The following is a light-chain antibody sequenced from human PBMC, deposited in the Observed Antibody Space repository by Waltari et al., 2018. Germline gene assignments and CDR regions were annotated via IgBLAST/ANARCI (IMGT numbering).Light chain of an antibody. CDR3: QQYGSSPET. CDR1: QSVSNSF. Sequence: DIVLTLSPGTLPLSPADRATVSCRSSQSVSNSFLAWYQQKPGQAPRLLIYGASSRATGIPGRFRGSGSGTDFTLTISRLEPEDFTVYYCQQYGSSPETFGQGTKVEIK. CDR2: GAS. J-gene: IGKJ1*01. V-gene: IGKV3-20*01.